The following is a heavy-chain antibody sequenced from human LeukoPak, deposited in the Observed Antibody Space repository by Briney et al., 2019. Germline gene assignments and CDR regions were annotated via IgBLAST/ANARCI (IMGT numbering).Heavy chain of an antibody. CDR2: IYTSGST. CDR3: ARRSLRIAVAGKPVGGIDY. D-gene: IGHD6-19*01. V-gene: IGHV4-61*02. Sequence: PSETLSLTCTVSGGSISSGSYYWSWIRQPAGKGLEWIGRIYTSGSTNYNPSLKSRVTISVDTSKNQFPLKLSSVTAADTAVYYCARRSLRIAVAGKPVGGIDYWGQGTLVTVSS. CDR1: GGSISSGSYY. J-gene: IGHJ4*02.